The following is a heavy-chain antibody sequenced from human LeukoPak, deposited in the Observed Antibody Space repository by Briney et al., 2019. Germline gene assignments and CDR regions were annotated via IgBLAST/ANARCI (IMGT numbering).Heavy chain of an antibody. V-gene: IGHV3-30-3*01. CDR2: ISYDGSKK. J-gene: IGHJ3*02. CDR1: RFTFNSYT. Sequence: PGGSLRLSYAVPRFTFNSYTFHWVRQAPGKGLEWVAVISYDGSKKYYADSVKGRFTISRDNSKNTLYLQMNSLRVEDTAVYYCARSRPGDDAFDIWGQGTMVTVSS. D-gene: IGHD3-16*01. CDR3: ARSRPGDDAFDI.